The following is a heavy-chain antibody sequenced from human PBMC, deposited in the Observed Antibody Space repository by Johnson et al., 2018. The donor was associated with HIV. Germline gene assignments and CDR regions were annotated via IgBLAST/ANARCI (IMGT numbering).Heavy chain of an antibody. V-gene: IGHV3-30-3*01. CDR3: ARDQRSGGLNDQTEAFDI. CDR1: GFTFSSYA. CDR2: ISYDGSNK. J-gene: IGHJ3*02. Sequence: QVQLVESGGGLVQPGGSLRLSCAASGFTFSSYAMHWVRQAPGKGLEWVAVISYDGSNKYYADSVKGRFTISRDNSKNTLYRQMNSLRAEDTAVYYCARDQRSGGLNDQTEAFDIWGQVTMVTDSS. D-gene: IGHD2-15*01.